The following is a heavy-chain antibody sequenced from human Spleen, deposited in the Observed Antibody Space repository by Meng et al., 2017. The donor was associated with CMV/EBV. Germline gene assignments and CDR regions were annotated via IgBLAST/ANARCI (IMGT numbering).Heavy chain of an antibody. CDR3: ARGVAETLGWEMGY. CDR2: IDIDGRDI. V-gene: IGHV3-74*03. CDR1: GFTLTRYW. Sequence: VQVVESGGGLVQPGGSLRLVCVVSGFTLTRYWMHWVREVPGKGLEWVSRIDIDGRDITYADSVRGRFSISRDDAKNTLYLQMNSLRIEDTAVYYCARGVAETLGWEMGYWGQGTLVTVS. D-gene: IGHD1-26*01. J-gene: IGHJ4*02.